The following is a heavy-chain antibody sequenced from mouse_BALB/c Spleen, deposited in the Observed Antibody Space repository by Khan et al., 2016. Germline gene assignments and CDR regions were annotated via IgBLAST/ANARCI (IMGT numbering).Heavy chain of an antibody. CDR1: GYSITSDYA. V-gene: IGHV3-2*02. CDR2: ISYSGST. CDR3: ASSGYGDKDAMDY. D-gene: IGHD1-1*01. Sequence: EVQLQESGPGLVKPSQSLSLTCTVSGYSITSDYAWNWIRQFPGNRLEWMGYISYSGSTSYNPSLKSRISITRDTSKNQFFLQLNSVTSEDTATYYFASSGYGDKDAMDYWGQGTSVTVAS. J-gene: IGHJ4*01.